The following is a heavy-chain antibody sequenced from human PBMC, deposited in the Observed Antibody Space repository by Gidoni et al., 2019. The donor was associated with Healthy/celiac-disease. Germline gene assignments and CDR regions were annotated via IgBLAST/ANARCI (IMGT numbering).Heavy chain of an antibody. Sequence: QLQLQESGPGLVKPSETLSLTCTVSGGSLSSSSYYWGWIRQPPGKGLEWIGSIYYSGSTYYNPSLKSRVTISVDTSKNQFSLKLSSVTAADTAVYYCARYLYYDSTSPFDYWGQGTLVTVSS. J-gene: IGHJ4*02. CDR2: IYYSGST. V-gene: IGHV4-39*01. CDR3: ARYLYYDSTSPFDY. CDR1: GGSLSSSSYY. D-gene: IGHD3-22*01.